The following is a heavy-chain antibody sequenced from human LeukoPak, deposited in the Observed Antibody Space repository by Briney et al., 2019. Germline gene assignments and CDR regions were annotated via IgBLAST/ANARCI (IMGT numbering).Heavy chain of an antibody. CDR2: IYYSGST. D-gene: IGHD5-18*01. J-gene: IGHJ6*03. V-gene: IGHV4-39*07. CDR3: ARGRRDTAMLIYYYYYYMDV. Sequence: SETLSLTCIVSGGFISSSSYYWGWIRQPPGKGLEYIGSIYYSGSTYYNPSLKSRLTISVDTSKNQFSLKLSSVTAADTAVYYCARGRRDTAMLIYYYYYYMDVWGKGTTVTISS. CDR1: GGFISSSSYY.